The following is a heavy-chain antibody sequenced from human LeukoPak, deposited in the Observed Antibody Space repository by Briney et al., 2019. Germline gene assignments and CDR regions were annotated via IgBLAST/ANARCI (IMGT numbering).Heavy chain of an antibody. CDR3: ARDGEVRGWSYFDY. CDR1: GFTVSSNY. V-gene: IGHV3-53*04. D-gene: IGHD6-19*01. CDR2: IYRSGTT. Sequence: GGSLRLSCAASGFTVSSNYMSWVRQAPGKGLEWVSVIYRSGTTYYADSVKGRFTISRHVSKNTLYLQMNSLRAEDTAVYYCARDGEVRGWSYFDYWGQGTLVTVSS. J-gene: IGHJ4*02.